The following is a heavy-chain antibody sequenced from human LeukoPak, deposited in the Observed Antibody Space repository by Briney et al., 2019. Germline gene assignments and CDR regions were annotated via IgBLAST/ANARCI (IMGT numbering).Heavy chain of an antibody. CDR3: AKIMRRDGSGSYYKHYYYYYGMDV. CDR2: ISGSGGST. Sequence: PGGSLRLSCAASGFTFSSYAMSWVRQAPGKGLEWVPAISGSGGSTYYADSVKGRFTISRDNSKNMLYLQMNSLRAEDTAVYYCAKIMRRDGSGSYYKHYYYYYGMDVWGQGTTVTVSS. D-gene: IGHD3-10*01. J-gene: IGHJ6*02. CDR1: GFTFSSYA. V-gene: IGHV3-23*01.